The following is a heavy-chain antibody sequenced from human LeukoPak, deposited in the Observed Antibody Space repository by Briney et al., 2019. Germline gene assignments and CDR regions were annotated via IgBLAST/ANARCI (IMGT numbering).Heavy chain of an antibody. CDR3: AKSLSGSYYGRYFDY. Sequence: GGSLRLSCAASEFTFSSYAMSWVRQAPGKGLEWVSTISGSGDSTYYADSVKGRFTISRDNSKNTLYLQMNSLRAEDTAVYYCAKSLSGSYYGRYFDYRGQGTLVTVSS. D-gene: IGHD1-26*01. CDR1: EFTFSSYA. V-gene: IGHV3-23*01. CDR2: ISGSGDST. J-gene: IGHJ4*02.